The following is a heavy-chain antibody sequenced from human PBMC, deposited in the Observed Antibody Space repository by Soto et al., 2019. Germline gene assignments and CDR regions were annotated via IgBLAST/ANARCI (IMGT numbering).Heavy chain of an antibody. CDR1: GFSLTTSGVG. V-gene: IGHV2-5*01. CDR3: AHSFPSSPNYYDNSASSWWFDP. CDR2: IFWNDDK. D-gene: IGHD3-22*01. J-gene: IGHJ5*02. Sequence: QITLEKSGPMLLKPTQTLTLTCTFSGFSLTTSGVGVGWIRQPPGKALEWLALIFWNDDKRYNPSLKTRLSITKDTSKNQLVLPLTTMDPVDTGTYHCAHSFPSSPNYYDNSASSWWFDPWGQGTLVTVSS.